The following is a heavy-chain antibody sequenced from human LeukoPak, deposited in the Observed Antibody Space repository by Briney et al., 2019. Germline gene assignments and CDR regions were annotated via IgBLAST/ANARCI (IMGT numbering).Heavy chain of an antibody. CDR1: GGSFSGYY. CDR2: INHSGST. D-gene: IGHD3-10*01. V-gene: IGHV4-34*01. J-gene: IGHJ4*02. CDR3: ARSRGVPDY. Sequence: SETLSLTCAVYGGSFSGYYWIWIRQPPGKGLEWIGEINHSGSTNYNPSLKSRVTISVDTSKNQFSLKLSSVTAADTAVYYCARSRGVPDYWGQGTLVTVSS.